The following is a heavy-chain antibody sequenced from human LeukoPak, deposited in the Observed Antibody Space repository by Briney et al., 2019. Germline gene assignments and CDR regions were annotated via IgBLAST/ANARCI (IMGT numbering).Heavy chain of an antibody. CDR3: AKDGQGVRWSSSWINIPTHIQH. Sequence: GGSLRLSCAASGFTFSTYNMNWVRQAPGKGLEWLAYITSNINTIYYADSVQGRFTISRDNAKNSLYLQMNSLRAEDTAVYYCAKDGQGVRWSSSWINIPTHIQHWGQGTLVTVSS. D-gene: IGHD6-13*01. CDR1: GFTFSTYN. J-gene: IGHJ1*01. V-gene: IGHV3-48*04. CDR2: ITSNINTI.